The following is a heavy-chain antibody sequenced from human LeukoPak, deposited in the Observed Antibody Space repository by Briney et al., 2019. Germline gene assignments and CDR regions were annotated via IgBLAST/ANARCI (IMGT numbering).Heavy chain of an antibody. Sequence: GGSLRLSCAASGFTFSSYAMSWVRQAPGKGLEWVSAISDRGGSTYYADSVKGRFTISRDNSKNTLYLQMNSLRAEDTAVYYCAKHPGYSSGWFYFDYWGQGTLVTVSS. J-gene: IGHJ4*02. CDR3: AKHPGYSSGWFYFDY. CDR1: GFTFSSYA. V-gene: IGHV3-23*01. D-gene: IGHD6-19*01. CDR2: ISDRGGST.